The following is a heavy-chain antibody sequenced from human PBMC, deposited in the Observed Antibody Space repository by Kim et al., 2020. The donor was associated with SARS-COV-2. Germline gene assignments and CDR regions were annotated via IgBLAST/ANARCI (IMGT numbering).Heavy chain of an antibody. V-gene: IGHV4-34*01. J-gene: IGHJ4*02. Sequence: SETLSLTCAVYGVSFSGYYWSWIRQSPGRGLEWIWVINLTGTTNYNPSLKSRVSISHGTSNNQFSLMLSSVTATDAAVYYCATYYYDRYRFFDYWGQGTPVTVSS. CDR2: INLTGTT. CDR1: GVSFSGYY. D-gene: IGHD3-22*01. CDR3: ATYYYDRYRFFDY.